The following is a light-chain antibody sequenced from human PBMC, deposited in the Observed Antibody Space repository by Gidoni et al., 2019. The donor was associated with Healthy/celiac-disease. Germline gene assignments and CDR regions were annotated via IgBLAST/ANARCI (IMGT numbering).Light chain of an antibody. CDR3: QQRSNWLT. V-gene: IGKV3-11*01. CDR2: DAS. CDR1: QSVRSY. J-gene: IGKJ4*01. Sequence: EIVLTQSPATLSLSPGERATLSCRASQSVRSYLAWYQQKPGQAPRLLSYDASNRATGIPARFSGSGSGTDFTLTISSLEPEEFAVYYCQQRSNWLTFGGGTKVEIK.